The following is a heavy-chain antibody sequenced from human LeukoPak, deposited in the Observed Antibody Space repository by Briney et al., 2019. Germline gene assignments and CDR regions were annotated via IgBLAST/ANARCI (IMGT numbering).Heavy chain of an antibody. Sequence: SVKVSCKASGGTFSSYAISWVRQAPGQGLEWLGGIIPIFGTANYAQKFQGRVTITADESTSTAYMELSSLRSEDTAVYYCARDNPVVPAARSDYWGQGTLVTVSS. D-gene: IGHD2-2*01. V-gene: IGHV1-69*01. J-gene: IGHJ4*02. CDR1: GGTFSSYA. CDR2: IIPIFGTA. CDR3: ARDNPVVPAARSDY.